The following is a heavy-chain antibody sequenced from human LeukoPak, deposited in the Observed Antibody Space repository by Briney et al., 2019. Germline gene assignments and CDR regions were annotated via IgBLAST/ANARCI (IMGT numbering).Heavy chain of an antibody. CDR1: GFNFNYYG. V-gene: IGHV3-33*03. J-gene: IGHJ4*02. CDR3: AKDFEDYDILTGYYDY. Sequence: GGSLRLSCAASGFNFNYYGMDWVRQAPGKGLEWVAGIRYDGSNKWYADSMKGRFTISRDNSKNTVYLQMNSLRGEDTAVYYCAKDFEDYDILTGYYDYWGQGTLVTVSS. D-gene: IGHD3-9*01. CDR2: IRYDGSNK.